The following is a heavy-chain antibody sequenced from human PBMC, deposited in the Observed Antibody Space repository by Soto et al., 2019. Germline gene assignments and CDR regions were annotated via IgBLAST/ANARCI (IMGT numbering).Heavy chain of an antibody. J-gene: IGHJ4*02. CDR2: ISGSGGST. D-gene: IGHD2-8*01. Sequence: GGSLRLSCAASRFTFSSYAMSWVRQAPGKGLEWVSAISGSGGSTYYADSVKGRFTISRDNPKKTLYLQMNSLRAEDTAVYYCAKARCTTSNCYVPDYWGQGTLVTVSS. V-gene: IGHV3-23*01. CDR1: RFTFSSYA. CDR3: AKARCTTSNCYVPDY.